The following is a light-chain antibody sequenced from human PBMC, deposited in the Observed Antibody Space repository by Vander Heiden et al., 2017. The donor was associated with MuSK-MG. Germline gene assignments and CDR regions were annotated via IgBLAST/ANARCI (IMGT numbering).Light chain of an antibody. CDR3: QQTDSSPLT. V-gene: IGKV1-39*01. CDR1: QTINTA. J-gene: IGKJ3*01. CDR2: AAY. Sequence: DIHMTQSPSSLSASVGDRVSITCRASQTINTALNWYQQRPGYAPKLLLYAAYNLQGGVPSRFSGSGSGTDFTLTISSLHSEDVGTYYCQQTDSSPLTFGQGTKVDIK.